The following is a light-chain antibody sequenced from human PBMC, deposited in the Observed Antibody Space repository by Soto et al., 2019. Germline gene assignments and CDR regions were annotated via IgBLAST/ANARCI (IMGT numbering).Light chain of an antibody. CDR1: QSVTTY. CDR3: QQSNSFPFT. J-gene: IGKJ4*01. Sequence: EIVLTQSPATLSLSPGERVTLSCMASQSVTTYLAWYQQKPGQAPRLLIYDASDRATGIPARFSGSGSGTFFTLTISRLEPEDFATYYCQQSNSFPFTFGGGTKV. CDR2: DAS. V-gene: IGKV3-11*01.